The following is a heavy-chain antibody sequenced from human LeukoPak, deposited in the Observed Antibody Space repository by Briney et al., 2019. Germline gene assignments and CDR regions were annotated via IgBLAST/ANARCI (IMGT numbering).Heavy chain of an antibody. V-gene: IGHV4-4*07. Sequence: SDTLSLTCTVSVGSICSYYWSWIRQSAGKGLEWIGRIYTSGSTNYNPSLKSRVTMSVDKSKNQFSLKMSPVTAADTAVYYCARGYSSGWAPIDHWGQGTLVTVSS. D-gene: IGHD6-19*01. CDR1: VGSICSYY. J-gene: IGHJ4*02. CDR3: ARGYSSGWAPIDH. CDR2: IYTSGST.